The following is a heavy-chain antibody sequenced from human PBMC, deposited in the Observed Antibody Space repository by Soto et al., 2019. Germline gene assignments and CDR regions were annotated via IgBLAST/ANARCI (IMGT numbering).Heavy chain of an antibody. CDR1: GGTFSSYA. D-gene: IGHD3-16*01. Sequence: QVQLVQSGAEVKKPGSSVKVSSRASGGTFSSYAISWVRQAPGQGLEWMGGIIPIFGTANYAQKFQGRVTITADESTSTAYMELSSLRSEDTAVYYCARGLRGSGVMGGWFDPWGQGTLVTVSS. CDR3: ARGLRGSGVMGGWFDP. CDR2: IIPIFGTA. V-gene: IGHV1-69*01. J-gene: IGHJ5*02.